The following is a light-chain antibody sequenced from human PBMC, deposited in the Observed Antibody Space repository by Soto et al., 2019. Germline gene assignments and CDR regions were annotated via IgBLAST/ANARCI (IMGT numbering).Light chain of an antibody. J-gene: IGLJ2*01. CDR3: RSYTSSSTLGVV. CDR1: SSDVGGYNY. V-gene: IGLV2-14*01. CDR2: DVS. Sequence: QSALTQPASVSGSPGQSITISCTGTSSDVGGYNYVSWYQQHPGKAPKLMIYDVSNRPSGVSNRFSGSKSGNTASLTISGLQAEDEADYYCRSYTSSSTLGVVFGGGTQLTVL.